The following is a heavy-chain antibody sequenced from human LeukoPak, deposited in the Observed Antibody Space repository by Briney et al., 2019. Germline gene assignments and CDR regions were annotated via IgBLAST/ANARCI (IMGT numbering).Heavy chain of an antibody. J-gene: IGHJ6*02. Sequence: SETLSLTCTVSGGSISSYYWSWIRQPPGKGLEWIGYIYYSGSTNYNPSLKSRVTISVDTSKNQFSLKLSSVTAADTAVYYCARGRTAYYYGSGRLNPPHYYYYGMDVWGQGTTVTVSS. CDR2: IYYSGST. CDR3: ARGRTAYYYGSGRLNPPHYYYYGMDV. V-gene: IGHV4-59*01. CDR1: GGSISSYY. D-gene: IGHD3-10*01.